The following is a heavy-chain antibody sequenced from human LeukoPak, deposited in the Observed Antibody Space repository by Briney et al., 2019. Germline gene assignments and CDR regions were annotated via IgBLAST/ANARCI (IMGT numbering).Heavy chain of an antibody. CDR3: ARDGPNDFWSGGVDY. J-gene: IGHJ4*02. CDR1: GYTFTGYY. V-gene: IGHV1-2*02. CDR2: INPNSGGT. Sequence: ASVKVSCKASGYTFTGYYMHWVRQAPGQGLEWMGWINPNSGGTNYAQKFQGRVTMTRDTSISTAYMELSRLRSDDTAVYYCARDGPNDFWSGGVDYWGQGTLVTVSS. D-gene: IGHD3-3*01.